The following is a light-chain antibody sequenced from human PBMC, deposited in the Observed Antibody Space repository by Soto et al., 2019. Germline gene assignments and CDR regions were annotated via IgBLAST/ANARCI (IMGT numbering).Light chain of an antibody. CDR1: QTVSSNY. V-gene: IGKV3-20*01. Sequence: EIVLTQSPGTLSLSPGERATLSCRASQTVSSNYLAWYQQKPGQAPRLLIYSASTRATGIPDRFSGSGSGTDFTLTISRLEPEDFAVYYCQQYDTSPLTFGGGTKVDIK. CDR3: QQYDTSPLT. CDR2: SAS. J-gene: IGKJ4*01.